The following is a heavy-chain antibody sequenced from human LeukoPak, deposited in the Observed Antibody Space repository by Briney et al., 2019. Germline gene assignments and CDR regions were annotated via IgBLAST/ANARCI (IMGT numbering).Heavy chain of an antibody. CDR1: GFTFSSYS. J-gene: IGHJ4*02. CDR2: ISSSSSYI. CDR3: ARAGGTYYDFWSGGYFDC. Sequence: GGSLRLSCAASGFTFSSYSMNWVRQAPGKGLEWVSSISSSSSYIYYADSVKGRFTISRDNAKNSLYLQMNSLRAEDTAVYYCARAGGTYYDFWSGGYFDCWGQGTLVTVSS. V-gene: IGHV3-21*01. D-gene: IGHD3-3*01.